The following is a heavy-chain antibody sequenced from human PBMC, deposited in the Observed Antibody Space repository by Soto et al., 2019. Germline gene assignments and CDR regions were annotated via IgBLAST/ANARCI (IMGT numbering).Heavy chain of an antibody. Sequence: GGSLRLSCAASGFSFSGYAVTWVRQAPGKGLEWVSAISGGGGSTYYGDFMKGRFTFSRDNAKNSLYLEMNSLRAEDTAVYYCARESEDLTSNFDYWGQGTLVTVSS. CDR3: ARESEDLTSNFDY. CDR2: ISGGGGST. CDR1: GFSFSGYA. J-gene: IGHJ4*02. V-gene: IGHV3-23*01.